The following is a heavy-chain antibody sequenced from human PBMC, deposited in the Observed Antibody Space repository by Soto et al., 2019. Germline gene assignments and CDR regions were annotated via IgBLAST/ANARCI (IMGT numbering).Heavy chain of an antibody. V-gene: IGHV4-59*01. D-gene: IGHD1-26*01. J-gene: IGHJ4*02. CDR1: GGSISSYY. Sequence: QVQLQESGPGLVKPSETLSLTCTVSGGSISSYYWSWIRQPPGKGLEWIGYIYYSGSTNYNPSLKSRVTISVDTSKNQFSLKLSSVTAAETAVYYCASTFGSYYHFDYWGQGTLVTVSS. CDR2: IYYSGST. CDR3: ASTFGSYYHFDY.